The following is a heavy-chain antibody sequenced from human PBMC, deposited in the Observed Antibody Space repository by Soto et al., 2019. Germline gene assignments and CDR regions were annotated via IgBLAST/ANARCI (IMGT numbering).Heavy chain of an antibody. Sequence: QLQLQESGPGLVKPSETLSLTCTVSGGSISSSSYYWGWIRQPPGKGLEWIGSIYYSGSTYYNPSLKSRVTISVDTSKNQFSLKLSSVTAADTAVYYCARDWDYVWGSYRYDWFDPWGQGTLVTVSS. CDR1: GGSISSSSYY. J-gene: IGHJ5*02. D-gene: IGHD3-16*02. CDR2: IYYSGST. CDR3: ARDWDYVWGSYRYDWFDP. V-gene: IGHV4-39*02.